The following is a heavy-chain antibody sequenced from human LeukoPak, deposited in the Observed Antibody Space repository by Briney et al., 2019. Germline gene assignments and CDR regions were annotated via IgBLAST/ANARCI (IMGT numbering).Heavy chain of an antibody. CDR3: AREGAEYSSSFFPVDY. CDR2: ISSSSSYI. J-gene: IGHJ4*02. V-gene: IGHV3-21*01. D-gene: IGHD6-6*01. CDR1: GFTFSSYS. Sequence: GGSLRLSCAASGFTFSSYSMNWVRQAPGKGLEWVSSISSSSSYIYYADSVKGRFTISRDNAKNSLYLQMNRLRAEDTAVYYCAREGAEYSSSFFPVDYWGQGTLVTVSS.